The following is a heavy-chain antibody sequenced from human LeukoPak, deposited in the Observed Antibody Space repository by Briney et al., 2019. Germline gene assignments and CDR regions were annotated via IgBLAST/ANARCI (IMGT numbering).Heavy chain of an antibody. Sequence: GGSLRLSCAASGFTFSSHDMHRVRQVTGKGLEWVSAIGTAGDTYYPDSVKGRFTISRENAKSSLYLQMNSLRAGDTAVYYCARGHMLTGYYNFAWFDPWGQGTLVTVSS. V-gene: IGHV3-13*01. CDR3: ARGHMLTGYYNFAWFDP. D-gene: IGHD3-9*01. CDR1: GFTFSSHD. J-gene: IGHJ5*02. CDR2: IGTAGDT.